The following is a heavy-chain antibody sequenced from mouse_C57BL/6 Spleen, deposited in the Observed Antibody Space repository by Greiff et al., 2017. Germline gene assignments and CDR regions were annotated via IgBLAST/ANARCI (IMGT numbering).Heavy chain of an antibody. CDR1: GFTFSDYG. Sequence: EVNVVESGGGLVKPGGSLKLSCAASGFTFSDYGMHWVRQAPEKGLEWVAYISSGSSTIYYADTVKGRFTISRDNAKNTLFLQMTSLRSEDTAMYYCARLGPYYFDYWGQGTTLTVSS. V-gene: IGHV5-17*01. J-gene: IGHJ2*01. CDR3: ARLGPYYFDY. CDR2: ISSGSSTI. D-gene: IGHD4-1*01.